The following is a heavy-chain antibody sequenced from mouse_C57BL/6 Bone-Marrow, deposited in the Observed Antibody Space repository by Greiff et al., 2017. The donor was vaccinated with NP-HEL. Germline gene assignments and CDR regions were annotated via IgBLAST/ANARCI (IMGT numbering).Heavy chain of an antibody. D-gene: IGHD2-5*01. CDR2: INPSTGGT. V-gene: IGHV1-42*01. J-gene: IGHJ2*01. CDR3: ARGVYSNYYFDY. CDR1: GYSFTGYY. Sequence: EVQLQQSGPELVKPGASVKISCKASGYSFTGYYMNWVKQSPEKSLEWIGEINPSTGGTTYNQKFKAKATLTVDKSSSTAYMQLKSLTSEDSAVYYCARGVYSNYYFDYWGQGTTLTVSS.